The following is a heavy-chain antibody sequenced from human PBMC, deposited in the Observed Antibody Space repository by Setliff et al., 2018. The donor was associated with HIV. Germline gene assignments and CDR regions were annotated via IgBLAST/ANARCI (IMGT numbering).Heavy chain of an antibody. CDR2: IYYGGHT. Sequence: SETLSLTCTASGGSISNYYWSWIRQSPGKGLEWIGYIYYGGHTNYNPSLKSRVTVSADTSKNQISLKLSSLTAADTAVYYCARGRDYTGSWFRPFYLDFWGHGNLVTVSS. CDR1: GGSISNYY. CDR3: ARGRDYTGSWFRPFYLDF. V-gene: IGHV4-59*01. D-gene: IGHD3-3*01. J-gene: IGHJ4*01.